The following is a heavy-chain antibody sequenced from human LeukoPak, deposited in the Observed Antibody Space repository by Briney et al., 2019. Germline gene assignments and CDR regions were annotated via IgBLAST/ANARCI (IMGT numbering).Heavy chain of an antibody. CDR3: ARTRRIQLWLWDWFDP. D-gene: IGHD5-18*01. Sequence: PSETLSLTCAVYGGSFSGYYWSWIRQSPGKGLEWIGDINHIGSTNYNPTLKSRVTVSVDTSKNQFSLKLSSVTAADTAVYYCARTRRIQLWLWDWFDPWGQGTLVTVSS. CDR1: GGSFSGYY. J-gene: IGHJ5*02. V-gene: IGHV4-34*01. CDR2: INHIGST.